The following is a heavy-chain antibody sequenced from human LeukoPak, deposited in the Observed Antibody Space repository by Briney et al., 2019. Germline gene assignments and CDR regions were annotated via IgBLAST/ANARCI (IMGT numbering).Heavy chain of an antibody. CDR1: GGSFSGYY. V-gene: IGHV4-34*01. CDR3: ARAPGTRFKLTGDRGSRWYFDL. D-gene: IGHD7-27*01. J-gene: IGHJ2*01. Sequence: SETLSLTCAVYGGSFSGYYWSWIRQPPGKGLEWIGEINHSGSTNYNPSLKSRVTISVDTSKNQFSLKLSSVTAADTAVYYCARAPGTRFKLTGDRGSRWYFDLWGRGTLVTVSS. CDR2: INHSGST.